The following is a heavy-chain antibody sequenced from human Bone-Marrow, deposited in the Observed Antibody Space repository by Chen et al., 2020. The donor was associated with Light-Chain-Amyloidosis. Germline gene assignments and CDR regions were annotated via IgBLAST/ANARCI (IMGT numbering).Heavy chain of an antibody. CDR1: GFSFNDYA. CDR2: ISDSGGNT. D-gene: IGHD3-22*01. Sequence: EVQLLESGGGLVRPGGSLRLSCAASGFSFNDYAMSWVRQAPGKGLEWVSDISDSGGNTNYADSVKGRFTIYRDNSKNTLYLDMNSLRVDDTALYYCARDTYYYDNIDYYSWFDPWGQGTLVTVSS. J-gene: IGHJ5*02. CDR3: ARDTYYYDNIDYYSWFDP. V-gene: IGHV3-23*01.